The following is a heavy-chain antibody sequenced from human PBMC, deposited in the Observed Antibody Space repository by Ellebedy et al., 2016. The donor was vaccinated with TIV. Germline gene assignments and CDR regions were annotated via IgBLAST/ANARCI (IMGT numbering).Heavy chain of an antibody. D-gene: IGHD3-16*01. CDR2: IWYDGSNK. CDR3: ARDLTPFYDYVWGTPVSGMDV. V-gene: IGHV3-33*01. Sequence: GESLKISXAASGFTFSSYGMHWVRQAPGKGLEWVAVIWYDGSNKYYADSVKGRFTISRDNSKNTLYLQMNSLRAEDTAVYYCARDLTPFYDYVWGTPVSGMDVWGQGTTVTVSS. J-gene: IGHJ6*02. CDR1: GFTFSSYG.